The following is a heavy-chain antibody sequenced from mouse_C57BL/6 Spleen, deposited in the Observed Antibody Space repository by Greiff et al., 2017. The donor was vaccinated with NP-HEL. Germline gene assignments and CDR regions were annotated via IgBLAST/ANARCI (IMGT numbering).Heavy chain of an antibody. Sequence: QVQLQQSGAELAKPGASVKLSCKASGYTFTSYWMHWVKQRPGQGLEWIGYINPSSGYTKYNQKFKDKATLTADKSASTAYMQLSSLTYEDSAVYYCARDGSSYPGYFDVWGTGTTVTVSS. CDR1: GYTFTSYW. CDR3: ARDGSSYPGYFDV. V-gene: IGHV1-7*01. D-gene: IGHD1-1*01. J-gene: IGHJ1*03. CDR2: INPSSGYT.